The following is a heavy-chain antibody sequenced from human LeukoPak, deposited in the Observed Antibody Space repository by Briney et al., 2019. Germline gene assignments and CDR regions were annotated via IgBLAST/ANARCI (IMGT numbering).Heavy chain of an antibody. D-gene: IGHD3-10*01. CDR3: ARVPYYYGSGIFDY. CDR1: GYTFTGYY. V-gene: IGHV1-2*06. CDR2: INPNSGGT. J-gene: IGHJ4*02. Sequence: ASVKVSCKASGYTFTGYYMHWVRQAPGQGLEWMGRINPNSGGTKYAQKFQGRVTMTRDTSISTAYMELSRLRSDDTAVYYCARVPYYYGSGIFDYWGQGTLVTVSS.